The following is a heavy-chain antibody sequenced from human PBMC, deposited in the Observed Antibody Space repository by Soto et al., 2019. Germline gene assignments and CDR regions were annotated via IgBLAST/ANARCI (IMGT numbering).Heavy chain of an antibody. D-gene: IGHD2-2*01. Sequence: QVQLVQSGAEVKKPGSSVKVSCKASGGTFSSYAISWVRQAPGQGLEWMGGIIPIFGTANYAQKFQGRVTITPDEATSTAYLELSSLRPEDTAVYYCASRTRDLVVVPAARSDYGIDVWGQGTTVTVSS. CDR2: IIPIFGTA. CDR1: GGTFSSYA. J-gene: IGHJ6*02. CDR3: ASRTRDLVVVPAARSDYGIDV. V-gene: IGHV1-69*01.